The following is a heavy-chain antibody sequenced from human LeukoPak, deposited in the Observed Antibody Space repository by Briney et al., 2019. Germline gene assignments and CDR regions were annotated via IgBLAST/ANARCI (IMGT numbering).Heavy chain of an antibody. V-gene: IGHV1-69*04. CDR2: IIPILGIA. J-gene: IGHJ4*02. Sequence: SVKVSCKASGGTFSSYAISWVRQAPGQGLEWMGRIIPILGIANYAQKFQGRVTIAADKSTSTAYMELSSLRSEDTAVYYCASGPSHYYDSSGYYPDYWGQGTLVTVSS. CDR1: GGTFSSYA. CDR3: ASGPSHYYDSSGYYPDY. D-gene: IGHD3-22*01.